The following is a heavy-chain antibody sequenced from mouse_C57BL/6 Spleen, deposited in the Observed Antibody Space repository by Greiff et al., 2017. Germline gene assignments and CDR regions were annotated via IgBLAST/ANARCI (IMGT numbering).Heavy chain of an antibody. V-gene: IGHV1-55*01. J-gene: IGHJ4*01. Sequence: QVQLKQPGAELVKPGASVKMSCKASGYTFTSYWITWVKQRPGQGLEWIGDIDPASGCTNYNEKFKSKATLTVDTSSSTAYMQLSSLTSVDSAVYYCARERDSMDYWGQGTSVTVSS. CDR3: ARERDSMDY. CDR2: IDPASGCT. CDR1: GYTFTSYW.